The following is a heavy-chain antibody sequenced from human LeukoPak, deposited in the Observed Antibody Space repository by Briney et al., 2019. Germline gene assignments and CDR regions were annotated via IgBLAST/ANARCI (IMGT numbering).Heavy chain of an antibody. D-gene: IGHD3-3*01. J-gene: IGHJ5*02. CDR3: ASAIFPYGWFDP. Sequence: RASVKVSCKASGYTFTSYDINWVRQATGQGLAWMGWMNPNSGNTGYAQKFQGRVTMTRSTSISTAYMELSSLRSEDTAVYYCASAIFPYGWFDPWGQGTLVTVSS. CDR1: GYTFTSYD. CDR2: MNPNSGNT. V-gene: IGHV1-8*01.